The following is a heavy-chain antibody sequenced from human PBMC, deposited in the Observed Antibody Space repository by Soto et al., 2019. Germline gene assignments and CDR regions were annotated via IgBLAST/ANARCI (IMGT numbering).Heavy chain of an antibody. V-gene: IGHV4-61*03. D-gene: IGHD3-10*01. Sequence: SETLSLTCSVSGGSVSSGNYRWSWIRQPPGKGLEWIGQIYYTGATNCNPSLESRVSISVDTSMNHFTLTLISATAADTATYYCARQENPLARYGGDLDYWGQGTLVTVSS. J-gene: IGHJ4*02. CDR2: IYYTGAT. CDR3: ARQENPLARYGGDLDY. CDR1: GGSVSSGNYR.